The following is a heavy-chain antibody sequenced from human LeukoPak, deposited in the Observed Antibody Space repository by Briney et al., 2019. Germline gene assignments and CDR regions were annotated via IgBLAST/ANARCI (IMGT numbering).Heavy chain of an antibody. CDR2: VSHSGGT. CDR3: ARSFDSAYYYMDV. D-gene: IGHD3-10*01. CDR1: GGSISSSY. V-gene: IGHV4-59*08. J-gene: IGHJ6*03. Sequence: SETLSLTCTVSGGSISSSYWSWIRQPPGKGLDWIGYVSHSGGTNYKPSIKSRVTISVDTSKRQFSLKLSSVTAADTAAYYCARSFDSAYYYMDVWGKGTTVTVS.